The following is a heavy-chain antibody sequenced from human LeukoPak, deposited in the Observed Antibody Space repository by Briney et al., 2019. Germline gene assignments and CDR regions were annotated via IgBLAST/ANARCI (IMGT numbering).Heavy chain of an antibody. J-gene: IGHJ4*02. V-gene: IGHV4-61*05. CDR3: ASLNYYDSSGYYPD. D-gene: IGHD3-22*01. Sequence: SETLSLTCTVSGGSISSSSYYWGWIRQPPGKGLEWIGYIYYSGSTNYNPSLKSRVTISVDTSKNQFSLKLSSVTAADTAVYYCASLNYYDSSGYYPDWGQGTLVTVSS. CDR1: GGSISSSSYY. CDR2: IYYSGST.